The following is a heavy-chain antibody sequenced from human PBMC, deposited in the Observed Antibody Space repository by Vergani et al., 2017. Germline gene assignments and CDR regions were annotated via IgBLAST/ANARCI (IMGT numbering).Heavy chain of an antibody. J-gene: IGHJ4*02. Sequence: EVQLVESGGGLVKPGGSLRLSCAASGFTFNNAWMSWVRQAPGKGLEWVGRIKSKTDGGTADYAAPVEGRFTISRDDSKNTLYLQMNSLKTEDTAVYYCTKVFLLPDRLYXFDYWGQGILVTVSS. CDR3: TKVFLLPDRLYXFDY. CDR2: IKSKTDGGTA. D-gene: IGHD6-6*01. V-gene: IGHV3-15*01. CDR1: GFTFNNAW.